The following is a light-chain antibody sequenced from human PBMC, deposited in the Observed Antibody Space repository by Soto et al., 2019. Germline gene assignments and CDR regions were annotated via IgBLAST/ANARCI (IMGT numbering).Light chain of an antibody. V-gene: IGLV1-47*01. J-gene: IGLJ3*02. CDR3: AAWDDSLSAWV. Sequence: VVTQPPSASGTPGQRVTISCSGGSYNVGKNLVYWYQQRPGTAPKLIIFKNNQRPSGVPDRFSGSNSGSSASLAISGLRSEDEADYFCAAWDDSLSAWVFGGGTKLTVL. CDR1: SYNVGKNL. CDR2: KNN.